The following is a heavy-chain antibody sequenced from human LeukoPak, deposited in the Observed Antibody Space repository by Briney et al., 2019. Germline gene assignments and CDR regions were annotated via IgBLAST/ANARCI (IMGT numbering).Heavy chain of an antibody. V-gene: IGHV3-74*01. CDR2: IKGDGSI. J-gene: IGHJ4*02. CDR3: ARARDGYNYLYFDY. Sequence: PGGSLRLSCAAPGFTFSSYWMHWVRQAPGKGLVWVSRIKGDGSISYADSVKGRFTISRDDAKNTLYLQMKSLRAEDTAVYYCARARDGYNYLYFDYWGQGSLVTVSS. D-gene: IGHD5-24*01. CDR1: GFTFSSYW.